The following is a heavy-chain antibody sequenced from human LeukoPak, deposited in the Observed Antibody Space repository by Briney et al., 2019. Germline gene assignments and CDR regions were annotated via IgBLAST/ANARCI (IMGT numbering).Heavy chain of an antibody. V-gene: IGHV3-23*01. CDR1: GFTFSSHA. D-gene: IGHD5-18*01. CDR3: AKDQGIQLWLKYFQH. CDR2: ISGSGDST. J-gene: IGHJ1*01. Sequence: GGSLRLSCAASGFTFSSHAMSWVRQAPGKGLEWVSTISGSGDSTFYADSVKGRFTISRDNSKNTLYLQMSSLRADDAAMYYCAKDQGIQLWLKYFQHWGQGTLVTVSS.